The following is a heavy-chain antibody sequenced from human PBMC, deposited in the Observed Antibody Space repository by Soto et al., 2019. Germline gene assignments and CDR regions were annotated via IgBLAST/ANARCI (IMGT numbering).Heavy chain of an antibody. CDR3: AKDCCFFFYSPATSYICTVF. J-gene: IGHJ6*02. CDR2: ISYDGSNK. D-gene: IGHD2-21*01. CDR1: GFTFSSYG. V-gene: IGHV3-30*18. Sequence: GGSLRLSCAASGFTFSSYGMHWVRQAPGKGLEWVAVISYDGSNKYYADSVKGRFTISRDNSKNTLYLQMNSLRAEDTAVYYCAKDCCFFFYSPATSYICTVFWRHGTTVTV.